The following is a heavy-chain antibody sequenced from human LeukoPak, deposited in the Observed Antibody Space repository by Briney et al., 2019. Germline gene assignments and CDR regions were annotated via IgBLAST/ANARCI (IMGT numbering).Heavy chain of an antibody. D-gene: IGHD6-19*01. CDR2: IRYDGSNK. CDR3: ARDYRSGSELDY. CDR1: GFTFSSYG. Sequence: GGSLRLSCAASGFTFSSYGMHWVRQAPGKGLEWVAFIRYDGSNKYYADSVKGRFIISRDNSKNTLYLQMNSLRAEDTAVYYCARDYRSGSELDYWGQGTLVTVSS. V-gene: IGHV3-30*02. J-gene: IGHJ4*02.